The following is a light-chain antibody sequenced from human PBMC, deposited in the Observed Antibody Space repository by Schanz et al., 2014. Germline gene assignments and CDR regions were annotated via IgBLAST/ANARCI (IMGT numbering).Light chain of an antibody. CDR1: GSDVVHYNS. J-gene: IGLJ3*02. CDR2: EVS. Sequence: QSVLTLPASVSGTPGQTITFSCTGTGSDVVHYNSVSEYQQHPGKAPKLMIYEVSMRPSGVPARFSGSKSGNTASLTISGLQAEDEADYYCCSYAGSTTYWLFGGGTKLTVL. CDR3: CSYAGSTTYWL. V-gene: IGLV2-23*02.